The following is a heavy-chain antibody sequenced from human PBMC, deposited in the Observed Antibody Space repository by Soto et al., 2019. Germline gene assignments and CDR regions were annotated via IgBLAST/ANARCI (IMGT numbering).Heavy chain of an antibody. CDR3: ARDPENHYYSNRVYGIDF. CDR1: GFTFSNYS. CDR2: ISSSSSYI. V-gene: IGHV3-21*01. J-gene: IGHJ6*02. Sequence: PGGSLRLSCAASGFTFSNYSMNWVRQAPGKGLEWVSSISSSSSYIYYADSVKGRFTISRENAKNSLYLQMNSLRAEDTAVYYCARDPENHYYSNRVYGIDFWGQGTTVTVSS. D-gene: IGHD4-4*01.